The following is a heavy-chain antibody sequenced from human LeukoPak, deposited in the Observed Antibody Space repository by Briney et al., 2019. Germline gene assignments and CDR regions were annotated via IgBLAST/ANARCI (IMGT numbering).Heavy chain of an antibody. Sequence: GGSLRLSCAASGFTFSSYWMSWVRQTPGKGLEWVANIKPDGSEQYYVDSVKGRFAISRYNPKNSLYLQMNSLRAEDTAVYYCAKDRALYYYGSGTYYTLDYWGQGTLVTVSS. V-gene: IGHV3-7*03. CDR2: IKPDGSEQ. CDR3: AKDRALYYYGSGTYYTLDY. D-gene: IGHD3-10*01. J-gene: IGHJ4*02. CDR1: GFTFSSYW.